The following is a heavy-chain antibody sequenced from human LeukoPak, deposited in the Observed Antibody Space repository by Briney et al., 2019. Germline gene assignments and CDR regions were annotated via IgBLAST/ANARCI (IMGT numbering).Heavy chain of an antibody. D-gene: IGHD3-22*01. Sequence: ASVKVTCKASGYTFTSYYMHWVRQAPGQGLEWMGITNPSGGSTSYAQKFQGRVTTTRDTSTSTVYMDLSSLRSEDTAVYYCARAYYDSSGYHHNWFDPWGQGTLVTVSS. J-gene: IGHJ5*02. CDR2: TNPSGGST. V-gene: IGHV1-46*01. CDR1: GYTFTSYY. CDR3: ARAYYDSSGYHHNWFDP.